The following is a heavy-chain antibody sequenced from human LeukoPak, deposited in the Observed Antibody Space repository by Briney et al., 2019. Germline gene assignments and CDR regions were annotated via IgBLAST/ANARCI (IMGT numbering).Heavy chain of an antibody. CDR3: ARARPGRWLGSTDP. V-gene: IGHV3-33*01. D-gene: IGHD6-19*01. CDR2: IWYDGSEK. Sequence: PGGSLRLSCVGSGFTFSNYGMHWVRQAPGKGLEWVAVIWYDGSEKYYEGSVKGRFTISRDNSKNTLYLQMNSLRADDTAVYYCARARPGRWLGSTDPWGQGTLVTVSS. CDR1: GFTFSNYG. J-gene: IGHJ5*02.